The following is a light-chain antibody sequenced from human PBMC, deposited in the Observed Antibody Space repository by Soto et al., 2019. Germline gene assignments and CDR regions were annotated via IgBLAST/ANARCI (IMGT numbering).Light chain of an antibody. J-gene: IGLJ2*01. V-gene: IGLV2-8*01. CDR2: EVS. CDR3: SSYAGSNTVV. Sequence: QSALTQPPSASGSPGQSVTISCTGTSSDVGGYNDVSWYQQLPGKAPKLMIYEVSKRPSGVPDRFSGSKSGNTASLTVSGLQAEDEADYYCSSYAGSNTVVFGGGNKLTFL. CDR1: SSDVGGYND.